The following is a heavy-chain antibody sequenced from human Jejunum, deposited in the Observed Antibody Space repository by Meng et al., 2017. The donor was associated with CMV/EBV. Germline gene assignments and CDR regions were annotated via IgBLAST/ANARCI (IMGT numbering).Heavy chain of an antibody. Sequence: VSGLRSSDHGFHWVRQAPGEGLEWVADIWYHGRAAYYSDSVRGRFTISRDDSKSTLYLQMNSLRAEDTALYYCARDLAVGRIWFDPGAQGTLVTVSS. CDR1: GLRSSDHG. CDR3: ARDLAVGRIWFDP. J-gene: IGHJ5*02. D-gene: IGHD6-19*01. CDR2: IWYHGRAA. V-gene: IGHV3-33*01.